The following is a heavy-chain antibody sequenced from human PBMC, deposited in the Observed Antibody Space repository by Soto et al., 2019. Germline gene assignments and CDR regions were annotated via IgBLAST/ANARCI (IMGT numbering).Heavy chain of an antibody. Sequence: SLKISCKGSGYSFSSYWITWVRQMPGKGLEWMGKIDPGDSNTKYRPSSQGHVTISADKSISTAYLQWSSLKASDTAMYFCAMTYYYDSSGYYLFAFDIWGQGTMVTVSS. CDR2: IDPGDSNT. V-gene: IGHV5-10-1*01. CDR1: GYSFSSYW. D-gene: IGHD3-22*01. J-gene: IGHJ3*02. CDR3: AMTYYYDSSGYYLFAFDI.